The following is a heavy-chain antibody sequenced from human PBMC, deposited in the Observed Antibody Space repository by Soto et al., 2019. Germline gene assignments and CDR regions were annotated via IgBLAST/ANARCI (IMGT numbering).Heavy chain of an antibody. Sequence: SETLSLTCTVSGGSITNYYWSWIRQPPGKGLEWIGYIYYSGITNYNPSLKSRVTISVDTSKNQFSLKLSSVTAADTAVYYCARYKSNYYYGMDVWGQGTTVSVSS. D-gene: IGHD1-20*01. J-gene: IGHJ6*02. CDR3: ARYKSNYYYGMDV. V-gene: IGHV4-59*01. CDR2: IYYSGIT. CDR1: GGSITNYY.